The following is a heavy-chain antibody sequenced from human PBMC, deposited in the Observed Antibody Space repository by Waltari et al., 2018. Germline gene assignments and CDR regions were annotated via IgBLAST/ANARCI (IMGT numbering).Heavy chain of an antibody. CDR1: GYNFNTYW. V-gene: IGHV5-51*03. J-gene: IGHJ5*02. CDR2: IYPSDSDT. D-gene: IGHD3-10*01. CDR3: ARGSRDDWFDP. Sequence: QLVQSGAEVIKAGESLKISCKGSGYNFNTYWGAWVRQMPGKGLEWMGIIYPSDSDTRYSPSFQGQVTISADKSINTVYLQWSSLEASDTATYYCARGSRDDWFDPWGQGTLVTVSS.